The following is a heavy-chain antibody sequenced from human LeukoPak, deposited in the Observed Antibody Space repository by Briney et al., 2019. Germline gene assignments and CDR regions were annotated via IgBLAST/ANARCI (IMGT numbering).Heavy chain of an antibody. Sequence: ASVKVSCKASGYTFTSYYMHWGRQAPGQRLEWMGIINPSGGSTSYAQKFQGRVTMTRETSTSTVYMELSSLSSADTAVYYCACSGYSASGGGAYYFDYWGQGTLVTVSP. CDR2: INPSGGST. CDR1: GYTFTSYY. V-gene: IGHV1-46*01. CDR3: ACSGYSASGGGAYYFDY. D-gene: IGHD3-10*02. J-gene: IGHJ4*02.